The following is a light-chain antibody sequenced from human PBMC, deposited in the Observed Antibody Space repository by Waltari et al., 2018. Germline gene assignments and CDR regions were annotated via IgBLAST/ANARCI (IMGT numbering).Light chain of an antibody. CDR3: QQFNTGYS. Sequence: EIVMTQSPATLSVSPGEAATLSCRASRAIANNLAWYQQKPGQALRLLIYDASTRATGIPGRFSGSWSGTEFTLTITSLQSEDSAVYFCQQFNTGYSFGQGTKLEIK. J-gene: IGKJ2*01. V-gene: IGKV3-15*01. CDR2: DAS. CDR1: RAIANN.